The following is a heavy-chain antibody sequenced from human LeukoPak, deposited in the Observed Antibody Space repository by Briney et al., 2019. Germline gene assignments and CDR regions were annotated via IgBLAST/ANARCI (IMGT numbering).Heavy chain of an antibody. CDR3: AREDGYNAHDY. V-gene: IGHV1-8*03. D-gene: IGHD5-24*01. CDR2: MNPNSGNT. CDR1: GYTFTSYD. J-gene: IGHJ4*02. Sequence: ASVKVSCKASGYTFTSYDINWVRQATGQGLEWMEWMNPNSGNTGYAQKFQGRLTITRNTSISTACMQLSSLRSEDTAVYYCAREDGYNAHDYWGQGTLVTVSS.